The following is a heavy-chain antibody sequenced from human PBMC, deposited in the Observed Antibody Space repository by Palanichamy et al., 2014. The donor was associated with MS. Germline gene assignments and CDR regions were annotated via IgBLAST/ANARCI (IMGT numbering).Heavy chain of an antibody. Sequence: QVQLQDRGPGLVKPSETLSTTCTVSGYSINNECFWGWIRQPPGKGLEWIGSIYHGGSTYYNPSLKRRVTISVDTSKNHFSLKLSSVTAADTAVYYCARSYGDYVDPFFDYWGQGILVTVSS. D-gene: IGHD4-17*01. J-gene: IGHJ4*02. V-gene: IGHV4-38-2*02. CDR3: ARSYGDYVDPFFDY. CDR1: GYSINNECF. CDR2: IYHGGST.